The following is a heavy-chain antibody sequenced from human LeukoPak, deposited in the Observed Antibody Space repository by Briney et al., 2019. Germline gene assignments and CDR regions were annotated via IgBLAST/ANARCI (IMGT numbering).Heavy chain of an antibody. CDR1: GFTFSTHG. J-gene: IGHJ1*01. CDR3: AKAIYSGSYYGLYFQH. D-gene: IGHD1-26*01. CDR2: ISYDGSNK. Sequence: GRSLRLSCAAPGFTFSTHGIHWVRQAPGKGLEWVAVISYDGSNKYYADSVKGRFTISRDNSKNTLYLQMNSLRAEDTAVYYCAKAIYSGSYYGLYFQHWGQGTLVTVSS. V-gene: IGHV3-30*18.